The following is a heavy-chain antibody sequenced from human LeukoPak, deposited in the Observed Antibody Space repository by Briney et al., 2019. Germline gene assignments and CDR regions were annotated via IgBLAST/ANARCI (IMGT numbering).Heavy chain of an antibody. CDR3: AREGIVVAQNAFDI. CDR1: GGSTSSYY. V-gene: IGHV4-4*07. Sequence: SETLSLTCTVSGGSTSSYYWSWIRQPAGRGLEWIGRIDTSGSTNYNPSLKSRVTMSVDTSKNQFSLKLSSVTAADTAVYYCAREGIVVAQNAFDIWGQGTMVTVSS. CDR2: IDTSGST. J-gene: IGHJ3*02. D-gene: IGHD2-2*01.